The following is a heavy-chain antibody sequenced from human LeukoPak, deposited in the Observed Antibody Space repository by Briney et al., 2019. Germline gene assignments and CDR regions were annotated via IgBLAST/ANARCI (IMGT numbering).Heavy chain of an antibody. CDR3: ARAGGPKDGYNLGY. CDR1: GFTFSSYE. V-gene: IGHV3-48*03. Sequence: GGSLRLSCAASGFTFSSYEMNWVRQAPGKGLEWVSYISSSGSTIYYADSVKGRFTISRDNAKNSLYLQMNSLRAEDTAVYYCARAGGPKDGYNLGYWGQGTLVTVSS. D-gene: IGHD5-24*01. CDR2: ISSSGSTI. J-gene: IGHJ4*02.